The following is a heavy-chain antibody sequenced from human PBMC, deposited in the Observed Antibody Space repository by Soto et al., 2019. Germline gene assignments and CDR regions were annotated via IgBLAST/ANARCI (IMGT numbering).Heavy chain of an antibody. CDR2: IYYSGST. CDR3: ARQRDGYNMD. V-gene: IGHV4-39*01. CDR1: GGSISSSSYY. D-gene: IGHD5-12*01. Sequence: SETLSLTCTVSGGSISSSSYYWGWIRQPPGKGLEWIGSIYYSGSTYYNPSLKSRVTISVDTSKNQFSLKLSSVTAADTAVYYCARQRDGYNMDWGQGTLVTVSS. J-gene: IGHJ4*02.